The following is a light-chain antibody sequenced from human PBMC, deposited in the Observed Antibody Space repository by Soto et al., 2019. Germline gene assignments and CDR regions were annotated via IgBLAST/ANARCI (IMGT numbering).Light chain of an antibody. CDR2: DAF. J-gene: IGKJ4*01. V-gene: IGKV3-11*01. CDR1: QSVDRY. CDR3: HQRDNGLT. Sequence: EVVLTQSPATLSLSPGERATLSCRASQSVDRYLAWYQQKPGQAPRLLIFDAFIRPTGIPARFSGSASGTYFTLTISDREPEDFAVYYWHQRDNGLTFGGGAKV.